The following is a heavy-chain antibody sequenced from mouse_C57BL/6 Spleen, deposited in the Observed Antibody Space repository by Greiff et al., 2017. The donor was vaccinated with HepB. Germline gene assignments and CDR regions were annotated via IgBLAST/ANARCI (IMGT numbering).Heavy chain of an antibody. J-gene: IGHJ2*01. CDR2: IYPGSGST. CDR1: GYTFTSYW. CDR3: AREDRGYDYDWYYFDY. Sequence: QVQLRQPGAELVKPGASVKMSCKASGYTFTSYWITWVKQRPGQGLEWIGDIYPGSGSTNYNEKFKSKATLTVDTSSSTAYMQLSSLTSEDSAVYYCAREDRGYDYDWYYFDYWGQGTTLTVSS. V-gene: IGHV1-55*01. D-gene: IGHD2-4*01.